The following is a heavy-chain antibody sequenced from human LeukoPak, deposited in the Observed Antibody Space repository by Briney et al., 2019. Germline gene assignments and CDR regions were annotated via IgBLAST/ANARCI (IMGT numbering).Heavy chain of an antibody. CDR2: IYSGGST. CDR1: GFTVSSKY. Sequence: GGSLRLSCAASGFTVSSKYMSCVRQAPGKGLEWVSVIYSGGSTYYADSVKGRFTISRDNSKNTLYLQMNSLRAEDTAVYYCARFPVVGATTLYYFDYWGQGTLVTVSS. D-gene: IGHD1-26*01. J-gene: IGHJ4*02. CDR3: ARFPVVGATTLYYFDY. V-gene: IGHV3-53*01.